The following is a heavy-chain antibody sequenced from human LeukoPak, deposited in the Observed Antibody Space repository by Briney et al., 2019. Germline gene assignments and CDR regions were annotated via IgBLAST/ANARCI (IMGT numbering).Heavy chain of an antibody. D-gene: IGHD3-10*01. J-gene: IGHJ3*02. CDR3: ATPAVKSSSVVRGGTHAFDI. V-gene: IGHV5-51*01. CDR1: GYSFTSYW. Sequence: PGESLKISCKGSGYSFTSYWIGWVRQMPGKGLEWMGIIYPGDSDTRYSPSFQGQVTISADKSISTAYLQWSSLKASDTAMYYCATPAVKSSSVVRGGTHAFDIWGQGTMVTVSS. CDR2: IYPGDSDT.